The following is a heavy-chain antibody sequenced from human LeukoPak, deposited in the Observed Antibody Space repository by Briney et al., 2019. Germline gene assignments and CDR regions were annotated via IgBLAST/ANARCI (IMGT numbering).Heavy chain of an antibody. CDR3: ARHLLPYSSSGAFDI. CDR1: GGSISSGSYY. CDR2: IYTSGST. D-gene: IGHD6-13*01. V-gene: IGHV4-61*02. J-gene: IGHJ3*02. Sequence: PSETLSLTCTVSGGSISSGSYYWSWIRQPAGKGLEWIGRIYTSGSTNYNPSFKSRVTISVDTSKNQFSLKLSSVTAADTAVYYCARHLLPYSSSGAFDIWGQGTMVTVSS.